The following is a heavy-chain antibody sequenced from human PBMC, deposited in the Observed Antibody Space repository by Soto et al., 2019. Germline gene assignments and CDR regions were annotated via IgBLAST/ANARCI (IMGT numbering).Heavy chain of an antibody. CDR1: GGSFSGYY. J-gene: IGHJ6*02. CDR3: ARIYRIVGATTGWAGYYYGMDV. Sequence: QVQLQQWGAGLLKPSETLSLTCAVYGGSFSGYYWSWIRQPPGKGLEWIGEINHSGSTNYNPSLKSRVTISVDTSKNQFSLKLSSVTAADTAVYYCARIYRIVGATTGWAGYYYGMDVWGQGTTVTVSS. CDR2: INHSGST. V-gene: IGHV4-34*01. D-gene: IGHD1-26*01.